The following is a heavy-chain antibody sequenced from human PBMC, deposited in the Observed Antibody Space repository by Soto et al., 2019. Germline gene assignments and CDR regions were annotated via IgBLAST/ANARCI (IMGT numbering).Heavy chain of an antibody. CDR1: GFTFSSYG. Sequence: QSGGSLRLSCAASGFTFSSYGMHWVRRAPGKGLEWVAVIWYDGSNKYYAESVKGRFTISRDNSKNTLYLQMNSLRAEDTAVYYCARDSHVGSGWQLTADYWGQGTLVTVSS. D-gene: IGHD6-19*01. CDR2: IWYDGSNK. CDR3: ARDSHVGSGWQLTADY. V-gene: IGHV3-33*01. J-gene: IGHJ4*02.